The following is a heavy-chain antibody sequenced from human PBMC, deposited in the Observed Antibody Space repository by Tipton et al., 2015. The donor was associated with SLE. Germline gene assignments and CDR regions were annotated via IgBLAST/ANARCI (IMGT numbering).Heavy chain of an antibody. J-gene: IGHJ4*02. CDR1: GGSFSGYY. CDR2: INHSGST. CDR3: ARTRDRYCSGGNCYWEGFDY. D-gene: IGHD2-15*01. Sequence: TLSLTCAVYGGSFSGYYWSWIRQPPGKGLEWIGEINHSGSTNYNPSLKRRVTISVDTSKNQFSLSLSSVTAADTAVYYCARTRDRYCSGGNCYWEGFDYWGQGTLVTVSS. V-gene: IGHV4-34*01.